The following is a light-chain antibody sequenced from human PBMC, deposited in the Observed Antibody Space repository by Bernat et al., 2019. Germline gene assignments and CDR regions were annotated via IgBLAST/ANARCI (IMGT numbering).Light chain of an antibody. CDR3: QQYNSYSRT. CDR2: MAS. CDR1: QSISSW. J-gene: IGKJ2*01. V-gene: IGKV1-5*03. Sequence: DIQMTQSPSTLSASVGDRVTITCRASQSISSWLAWYQQKPGKAPKLLIYMASSLEIGVPSRFSGSGSGTEFTLTISSLQPDDFATYYCQQYNSYSRTFGQGTKLEIK.